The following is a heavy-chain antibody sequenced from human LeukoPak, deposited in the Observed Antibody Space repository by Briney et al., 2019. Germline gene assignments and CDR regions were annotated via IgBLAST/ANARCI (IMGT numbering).Heavy chain of an antibody. V-gene: IGHV3-7*04. CDR2: IKLDGSET. Sequence: GGSLRLSCAASGFTFSSYWMSWVRQAPGKGLEWVANIKLDGSETNYGDSVKGRFTVSRDNAKNSLFLQTDSLRAEDTAVYYCARGYSYVFYWGQGTLVSVSS. CDR3: ARGYSYVFY. CDR1: GFTFSSYW. D-gene: IGHD5-18*01. J-gene: IGHJ4*02.